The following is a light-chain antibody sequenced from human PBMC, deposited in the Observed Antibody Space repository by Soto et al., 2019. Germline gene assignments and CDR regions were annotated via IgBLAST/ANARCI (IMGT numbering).Light chain of an antibody. CDR1: SPNVGRNY. CDR2: GNN. V-gene: IGLV1-47*01. CDR3: AAWDDSLSVWV. Sequence: QSVVTQPPSASGTPGQRVAISCSGSSPNVGRNYVYWHHQVPGTGPKLLIYGNNQRPSGVPDRFSGSKSGTSASLAISGLRSEDEGDYFCAAWDDSLSVWVFGGGTKLTVL. J-gene: IGLJ3*02.